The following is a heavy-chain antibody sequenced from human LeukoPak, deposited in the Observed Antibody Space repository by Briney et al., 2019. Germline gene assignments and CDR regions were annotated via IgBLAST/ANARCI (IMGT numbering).Heavy chain of an antibody. J-gene: IGHJ4*02. CDR1: GFTFSTSW. CDR2: IRKDGREI. Sequence: GGSLRLSCVASGFTFSTSWMTWVRLAPGKGLEWEANIRKDGREIHYVDSVKGRFTISRDNTKNSLYLQMNSLRAEDTAVYYCVRDGDNWNDFDYWGQGTLVTVSS. V-gene: IGHV3-7*01. CDR3: VRDGDNWNDFDY. D-gene: IGHD1-1*01.